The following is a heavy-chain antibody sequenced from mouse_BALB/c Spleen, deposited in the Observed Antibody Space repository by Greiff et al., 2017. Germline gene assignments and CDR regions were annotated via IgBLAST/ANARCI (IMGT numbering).Heavy chain of an antibody. Sequence: EVKLVESGTVLARPGASVKMSCKASGYTFTSYWMHWVKQRPGQGLEWIGAIYPGNSDTSYNQKFKGKAKLTAVTSTSTAYMELSSLTNEDSAVYYCTDYEYDAGFAYWGQGTLVTVSA. CDR2: IYPGNSDT. CDR3: TDYEYDAGFAY. V-gene: IGHV1-5*01. CDR1: GYTFTSYW. J-gene: IGHJ3*01. D-gene: IGHD2-4*01.